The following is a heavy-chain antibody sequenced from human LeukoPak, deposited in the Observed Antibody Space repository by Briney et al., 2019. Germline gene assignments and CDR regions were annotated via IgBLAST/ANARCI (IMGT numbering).Heavy chain of an antibody. D-gene: IGHD5-24*01. Sequence: GASVKVSCKASGYTFTSYYMHWVRQAPGQGLEWMGLINPTGGSTGYAQEFQGRVTMTRDMSTSTVYMELSSLRSEDTAVYYCARARHGDGYNDYWGQGTLVTVSS. CDR2: INPTGGST. CDR1: GYTFTSYY. CDR3: ARARHGDGYNDY. V-gene: IGHV1-46*01. J-gene: IGHJ4*02.